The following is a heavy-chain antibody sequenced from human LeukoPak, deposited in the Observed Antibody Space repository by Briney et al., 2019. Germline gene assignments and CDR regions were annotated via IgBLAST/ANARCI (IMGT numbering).Heavy chain of an antibody. D-gene: IGHD3-10*01. J-gene: IGHJ4*02. CDR3: ARILGDNGYGSGFFDY. CDR2: ISTRDFV. V-gene: IGHV3-21*01. Sequence: GGSLTLSCAASGFTLSISSMNWVRQAPGKGLEWVSAISTRDFVNYADSVKGRFPVSRDQAKESLYLQMNCMRAEETAVYYCARILGDNGYGSGFFDYWGQGALVTVSS. CDR1: GFTLSISS.